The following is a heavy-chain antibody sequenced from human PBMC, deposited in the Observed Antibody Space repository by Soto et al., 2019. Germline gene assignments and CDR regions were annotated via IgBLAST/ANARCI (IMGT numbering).Heavy chain of an antibody. Sequence: ASVKVSCKASGYIFINYPIHWVRQAPGQRLEWMGWINAGNGNTKSSQKFQGRVTFTRDTSASTAYMELSSLRSEDTAVYYCAREDYASRNYWTMDVWGQGTTVTVSS. V-gene: IGHV1-3*01. CDR1: GYIFINYP. J-gene: IGHJ6*02. CDR2: INAGNGNT. CDR3: AREDYASRNYWTMDV. D-gene: IGHD1-7*01.